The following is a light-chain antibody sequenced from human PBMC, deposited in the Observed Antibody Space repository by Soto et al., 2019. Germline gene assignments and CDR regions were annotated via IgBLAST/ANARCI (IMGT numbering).Light chain of an antibody. V-gene: IGKV4-1*01. CDR2: WAS. Sequence: DIVMTQSPDSLAVSLGERATINCKSSQSIFYSSNNKNYLAWYQQKPGQPPNLLIYWASTRESGVPDRFSGSGSGTDFNLTISSLQAEDVAVYHCQQYYSSPTWTFGQGTKVEIK. CDR3: QQYYSSPTWT. J-gene: IGKJ1*01. CDR1: QSIFYSSNNKNY.